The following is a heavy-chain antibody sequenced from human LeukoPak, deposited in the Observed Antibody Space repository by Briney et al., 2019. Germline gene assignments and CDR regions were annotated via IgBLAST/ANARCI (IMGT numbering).Heavy chain of an antibody. V-gene: IGHV4-34*01. Sequence: PSETLSLTCAVYGGSFSGYYWSWIRQPPGKGLEWLGEINHSGSTNYNPSLKSRVTISVDTSKNQFSLKLSSVTAADTAVYYCARKGYYGSGSYSRVYYYGMDVWGQGTTVTVSS. CDR2: INHSGST. CDR3: ARKGYYGSGSYSRVYYYGMDV. D-gene: IGHD3-10*01. J-gene: IGHJ6*02. CDR1: GGSFSGYY.